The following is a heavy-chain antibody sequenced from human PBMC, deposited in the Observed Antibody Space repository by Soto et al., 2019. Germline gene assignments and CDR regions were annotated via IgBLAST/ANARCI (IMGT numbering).Heavy chain of an antibody. CDR2: IKEDGSEQ. CDR3: ARLRYSDY. CDR1: GFTFSDYW. Sequence: GGSLRLSCEASGFTFSDYWMTWVRQAPGKGLEWVANIKEDGSEQNYVDSVKGRFTISRDNAKNSLYLQVNSLRAEDTAVYYCARLRYSDYWGQGTLVTVSS. J-gene: IGHJ4*02. V-gene: IGHV3-7*01.